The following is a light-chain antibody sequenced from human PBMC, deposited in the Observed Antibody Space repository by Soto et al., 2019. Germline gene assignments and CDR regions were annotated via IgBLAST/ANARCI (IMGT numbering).Light chain of an antibody. CDR2: WAS. CDR3: QQHFTAPLT. Sequence: DLLLTPSPDSLAVSLGERATINCKSSQSILYTSNNKNYLSWHQQKPGQPPRLLIYWASTRESGVPDRFSGSGSGTDFTLTISSLQAEDVAIYYCQQHFTAPLTFGGGTKVDIK. CDR1: QSILYTSNNKNY. V-gene: IGKV4-1*01. J-gene: IGKJ4*01.